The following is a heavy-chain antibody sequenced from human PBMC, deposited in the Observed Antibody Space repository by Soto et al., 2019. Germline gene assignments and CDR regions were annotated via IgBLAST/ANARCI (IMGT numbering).Heavy chain of an antibody. CDR1: VSPTTSYP. Sequence: PGGSLRLSCLAPVSPTTSYPLSVALPSLAKGLEWVSSISCSGGSTYYADSVKVRFTISRDNSKNTLYLQMNSLRAEDTALYYCAKDLPRELLPTCFDPWGQGTLVNVSS. D-gene: IGHD1-26*01. CDR2: ISCSGGST. V-gene: IGHV3-23*01. J-gene: IGHJ5*02. CDR3: AKDLPRELLPTCFDP.